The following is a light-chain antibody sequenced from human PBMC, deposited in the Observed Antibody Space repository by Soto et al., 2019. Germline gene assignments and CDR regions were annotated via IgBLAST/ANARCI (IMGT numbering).Light chain of an antibody. CDR3: QQYGSSPIT. CDR2: GAS. CDR1: QSVSSSY. V-gene: IGKV3-20*01. Sequence: EIVLTQSPGTLSLSPGERATLSCRASQSVSSSYLAWYQQKPGQAPRLLIYGASSRATGFPDKFSGSGSGPDFTLTISCLEPEDLAVYYCQQYGSSPITFGQGTRLEIK. J-gene: IGKJ5*01.